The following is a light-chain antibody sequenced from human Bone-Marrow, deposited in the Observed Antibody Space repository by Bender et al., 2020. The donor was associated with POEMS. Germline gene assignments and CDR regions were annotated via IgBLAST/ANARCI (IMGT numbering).Light chain of an antibody. Sequence: QSALTQPASVSGSPGQSITISCTGTRSDIGGYNLVSWYQQHPGKAPKLLIYEVRKRPSGVSNRFSGSKSDNTASLTISGLQAEDEADFYCCSYADNSVWVFGGGTKLTVL. V-gene: IGLV2-23*02. CDR1: RSDIGGYNL. J-gene: IGLJ3*02. CDR3: CSYADNSVWV. CDR2: EVR.